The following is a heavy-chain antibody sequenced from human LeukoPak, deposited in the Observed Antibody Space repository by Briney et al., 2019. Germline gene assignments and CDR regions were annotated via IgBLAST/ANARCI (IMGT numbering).Heavy chain of an antibody. CDR1: GFTFSSYA. CDR2: ISGSGGST. D-gene: IGHD3-10*01. J-gene: IGHJ4*02. Sequence: PGGSLRLSCAASGFTFSSYAMSWVRPAPGKGLEWVSAISGSGGSTYYADSVKGRFTISRDNSKNTLYLQMNSLRAEDTAVYYCARLWLGESTFDYWGQGTLVTVSS. CDR3: ARLWLGESTFDY. V-gene: IGHV3-23*01.